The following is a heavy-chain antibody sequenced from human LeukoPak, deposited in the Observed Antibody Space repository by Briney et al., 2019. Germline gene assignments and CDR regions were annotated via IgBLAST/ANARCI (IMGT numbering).Heavy chain of an antibody. CDR3: ASSSVGALGY. CDR1: RYIFTGYY. D-gene: IGHD1-26*01. J-gene: IGHJ4*02. Sequence: ASVKVSCKGPRYIFTGYYIHWVRQAPGQGLEWMGWINPNSGGTNYAQKFQGRVTMTRDTSISTVYMELSRLRSDDTAVYYCASSSVGALGYWGQGTLVTVSS. CDR2: INPNSGGT. V-gene: IGHV1-2*02.